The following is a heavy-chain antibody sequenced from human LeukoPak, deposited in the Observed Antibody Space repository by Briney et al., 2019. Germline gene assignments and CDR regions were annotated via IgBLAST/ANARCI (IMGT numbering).Heavy chain of an antibody. CDR2: INHSGST. Sequence: PSETLSLTCAVYGGSFSGYYWSWIRQPPGKGLEWIGEINHSGSTNYNPSLKSRVTISVDTSKNQFSLKLSSVTAADTAVYYCARSNWGLTAFDIWGQGTMVTVSS. CDR3: ARSNWGLTAFDI. J-gene: IGHJ3*02. CDR1: GGSFSGYY. D-gene: IGHD7-27*01. V-gene: IGHV4-34*01.